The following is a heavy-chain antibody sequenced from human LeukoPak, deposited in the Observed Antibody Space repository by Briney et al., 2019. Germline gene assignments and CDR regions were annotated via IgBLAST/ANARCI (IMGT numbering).Heavy chain of an antibody. V-gene: IGHV3-48*03. CDR1: GFTFSSYE. Sequence: QAGGSLRLSCAASGFTFSSYEMNWVRQAPGKGREWVSYISSSGSTIYYADSVKGRFTISRDNAKNSLYLQMNSLRAEDTAVYYCARYPSSPYSLWEAVEAPHLDYWGQGTLVTVSS. J-gene: IGHJ4*02. CDR2: ISSSGSTI. D-gene: IGHD2-2*01. CDR3: ARYPSSPYSLWEAVEAPHLDY.